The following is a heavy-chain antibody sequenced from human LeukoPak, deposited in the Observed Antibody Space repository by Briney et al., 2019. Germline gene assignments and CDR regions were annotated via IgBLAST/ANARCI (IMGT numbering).Heavy chain of an antibody. CDR1: GFTFSNYV. Sequence: PGVFLRLSCAASGFTFSNYVMSWVRQAPGRGLEWVSAISDSGGSTNYADSVKGRFTISRDNSKNTLYLQMNSLRAEDTAVYYCAKDKGGRLPDAFDIWGQGTMVTVSS. CDR3: AKDKGGRLPDAFDI. D-gene: IGHD6-19*01. V-gene: IGHV3-23*01. CDR2: ISDSGGST. J-gene: IGHJ3*02.